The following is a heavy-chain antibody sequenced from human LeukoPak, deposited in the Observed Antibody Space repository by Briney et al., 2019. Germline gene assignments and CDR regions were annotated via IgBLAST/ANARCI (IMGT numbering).Heavy chain of an antibody. V-gene: IGHV3-48*03. Sequence: PGGSLRLSCSASEFAMSSYEMNWVRQAPGKGLEWVSYISSGGSAIYYADSVKGRFTISRDNSKNTLYLQMNSLRAEDTAVYYCARARSSHGYGDAFDIWGQGTMVTVSS. D-gene: IGHD5-18*01. CDR3: ARARSSHGYGDAFDI. CDR1: EFAMSSYE. CDR2: ISSGGSAI. J-gene: IGHJ3*02.